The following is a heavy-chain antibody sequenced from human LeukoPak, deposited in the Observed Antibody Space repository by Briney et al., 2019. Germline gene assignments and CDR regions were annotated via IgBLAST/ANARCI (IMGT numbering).Heavy chain of an antibody. CDR2: INHSGST. CDR3: ARVSGYGDYAVYYYYGMDV. J-gene: IGHJ6*02. D-gene: IGHD4-17*01. V-gene: IGHV4-34*01. Sequence: SETLSLTCAVYGGSFSGYYWSWIRQPPGKGLEWIGEINHSGSTNYNPSLKSRVTISVDTSKNQFSLKLSSVTAADTAVYCCARVSGYGDYAVYYYYGMDVWGQGTTVTVSS. CDR1: GGSFSGYY.